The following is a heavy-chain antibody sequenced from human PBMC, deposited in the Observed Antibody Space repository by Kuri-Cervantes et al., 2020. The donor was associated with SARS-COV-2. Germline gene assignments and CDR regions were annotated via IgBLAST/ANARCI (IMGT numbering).Heavy chain of an antibody. CDR3: ARSLYCDY. V-gene: IGHV3-21*01. CDR1: GFTFSSYR. Sequence: GEFLKISCAASGFTFSSYRMNWVRQAPGKGLEWVSSISSSSSYIYYADSVKGRFTISRDNAKNSLYLQMNSLRAEDTAVYYCARSLYCDYWGQGTLVTVSS. J-gene: IGHJ4*02. CDR2: ISSSSSYI.